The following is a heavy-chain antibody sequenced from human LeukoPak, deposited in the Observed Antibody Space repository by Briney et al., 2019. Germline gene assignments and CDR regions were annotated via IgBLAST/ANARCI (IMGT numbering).Heavy chain of an antibody. D-gene: IGHD1-26*01. CDR3: ARWATAFDY. V-gene: IGHV4-59*01. CDR1: GGSISSYY. J-gene: IGHJ4*02. Sequence: SETLSLTCTVSGGSISSYYWRWIRQPPGKGLEWIGYIYYSGSTNYNPSLKSRVTISVDTSKNQFSLKLSSVTAADTAVYYCARWATAFDYWGQGTLVTVSS. CDR2: IYYSGST.